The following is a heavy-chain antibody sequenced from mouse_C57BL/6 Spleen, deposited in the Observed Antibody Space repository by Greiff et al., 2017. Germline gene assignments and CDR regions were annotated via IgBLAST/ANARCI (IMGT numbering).Heavy chain of an antibody. J-gene: IGHJ4*01. CDR3: ARRVDYEMDY. CDR2: INPGSGGT. D-gene: IGHD2-4*01. Sequence: QVQLKQSGAELVRPGTSVKVSCKASGYAFTNYLIEWVKQRPGQGLEWIGVINPGSGGTNYNEKFKGKATLTADKSSSTSYMQLSSLTSEDSAVYFCARRVDYEMDYWGQGTSVTVSS. CDR1: GYAFTNYL. V-gene: IGHV1-54*01.